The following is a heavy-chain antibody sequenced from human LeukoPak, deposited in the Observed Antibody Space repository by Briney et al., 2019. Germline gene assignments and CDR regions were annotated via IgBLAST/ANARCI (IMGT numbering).Heavy chain of an antibody. V-gene: IGHV3-7*01. D-gene: IGHD3-22*01. CDR1: GFSFSSYW. J-gene: IGHJ4*02. CDR3: ARKDSSPRTFDY. Sequence: PGGSLRLSCAASGFSFSSYWMSWVSQAPGKGLEWVANIKEDGREKNYVDSGKGRFTISRDNAKNSLYLQMNSLRDEDTAVYYCARKDSSPRTFDYWGQGTLVTVSS. CDR2: IKEDGREK.